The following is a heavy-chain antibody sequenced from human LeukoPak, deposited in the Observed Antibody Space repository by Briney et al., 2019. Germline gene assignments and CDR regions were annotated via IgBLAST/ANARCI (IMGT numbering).Heavy chain of an antibody. CDR1: GFTFSAYG. J-gene: IGHJ4*02. CDR3: AKDGTGCGGDCYSDY. V-gene: IGHV3-23*01. D-gene: IGHD2-21*02. CDR2: ITYSSGNT. Sequence: GGSLRLSCAASGFTFSAYGMSWFRQAPGKGLECVSAITYSSGNTYYADSVKGRFTISRDNSKNTLYLQMNSLRAEDTALYYCAKDGTGCGGDCYSDYWGQGTLVTVSS.